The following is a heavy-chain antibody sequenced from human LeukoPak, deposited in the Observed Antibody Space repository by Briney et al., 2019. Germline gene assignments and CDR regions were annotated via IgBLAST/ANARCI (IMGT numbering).Heavy chain of an antibody. V-gene: IGHV4-4*02. Sequence: SGTLSLTCAVSGGSISSSNWWSWVRQPPGKGLEWIGEIYHSGSTNYNPSLKSRVTISINTSKNQFSLKLNSVTAADTAVYYCARISLTGYAPISGYFDYWGQGTLVTVSS. CDR3: ARISLTGYAPISGYFDY. CDR2: IYHSGST. CDR1: GGSISSSNW. J-gene: IGHJ4*02. D-gene: IGHD3-9*01.